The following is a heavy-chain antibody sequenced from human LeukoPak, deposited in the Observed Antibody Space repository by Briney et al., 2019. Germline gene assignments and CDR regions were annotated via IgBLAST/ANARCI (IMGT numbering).Heavy chain of an antibody. Sequence: PGRSLRLSCVVSGFTITSYPIHWVRQAPGKGLEWVAVISSDGSDKDYADSVKGRLTISRDNAKNSLYLQMNSLRAEDTAVYYCARPESYSSGPGYWGQGTLVTVSS. CDR1: GFTITSYP. CDR3: ARPESYSSGPGY. J-gene: IGHJ4*02. V-gene: IGHV3-30-3*01. D-gene: IGHD6-25*01. CDR2: ISSDGSDK.